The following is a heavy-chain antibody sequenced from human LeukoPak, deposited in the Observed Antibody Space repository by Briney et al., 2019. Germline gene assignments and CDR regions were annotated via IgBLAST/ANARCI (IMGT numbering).Heavy chain of an antibody. D-gene: IGHD4-17*01. CDR2: INHSGST. V-gene: IGHV4-34*01. Sequence: PSETLSLTCAVYGGSFSGYYWSWIRQPPGKGLEWIGEINHSGSTNYNPSLKSRVTISVDTSKNQFSLKLSSVTAADTAVYYCARGQPLYGVVLPFDYWGQGTLVTVSS. J-gene: IGHJ4*02. CDR1: GGSFSGYY. CDR3: ARGQPLYGVVLPFDY.